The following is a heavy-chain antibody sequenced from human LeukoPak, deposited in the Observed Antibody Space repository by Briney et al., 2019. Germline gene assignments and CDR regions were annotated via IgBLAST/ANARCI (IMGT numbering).Heavy chain of an antibody. CDR2: INPNSGGT. V-gene: IGHV1-2*02. D-gene: IGHD3-22*01. J-gene: IGHJ4*02. CDR3: ARVSSSGYYYTSVFFDY. Sequence: ASVKVSCKTSGYTFTGYYMHWVRQAPGQGLEWMGWINPNSGGTNYAQKLQGRVTMTTDTSTSTAYMELRSLRSDDTAVYYCARVSSSGYYYTSVFFDYWGQGTLVTVSS. CDR1: GYTFTGYY.